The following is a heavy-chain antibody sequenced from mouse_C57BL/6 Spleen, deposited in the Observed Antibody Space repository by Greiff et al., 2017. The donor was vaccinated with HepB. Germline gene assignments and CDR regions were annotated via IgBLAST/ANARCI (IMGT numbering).Heavy chain of an antibody. Sequence: QVQLQQPGAELVKPGASVKLSCKASGYTFTSYWMQWVKQRPGQGLEWIGEIDPSDSYTNYNQKFKGKATLTVDTSSSTAYMQLSSLTSEDSAVYYCARSTVVDPWFAYWGQGTLVTVSA. CDR2: IDPSDSYT. D-gene: IGHD1-1*01. CDR3: ARSTVVDPWFAY. V-gene: IGHV1-50*01. CDR1: GYTFTSYW. J-gene: IGHJ3*01.